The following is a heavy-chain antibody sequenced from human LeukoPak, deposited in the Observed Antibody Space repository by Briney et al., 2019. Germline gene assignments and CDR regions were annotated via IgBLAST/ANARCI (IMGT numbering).Heavy chain of an antibody. J-gene: IGHJ3*02. CDR1: GGSISNYY. V-gene: IGHV4-4*07. CDR2: IYTSGRT. CDR3: ARRHYYGSGSLFDAFDI. Sequence: SETLSLTCTVSGGSISNYYWSWIRQPAGKGLEWIGRIYTSGRTNYNPSLQSRVTISVDTSKTQFSLKLTSVAAADTAIYYCARRHYYGSGSLFDAFDIWGQGTMVTVSS. D-gene: IGHD3-10*01.